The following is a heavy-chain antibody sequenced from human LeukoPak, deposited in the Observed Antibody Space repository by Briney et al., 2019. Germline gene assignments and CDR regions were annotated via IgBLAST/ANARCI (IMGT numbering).Heavy chain of an antibody. CDR3: ARVQYCSGGSCHNLRLFDQ. CDR1: GDSINSGENY. V-gene: IGHV4-30-4*08. J-gene: IGHJ4*02. CDR2: IYHSGTT. D-gene: IGHD2-15*01. Sequence: SETLSLTCTVSGDSINSGENYWSWIRQPPGKGLEWIGHIYHSGTTYYNPSVKSRMTISVDTSKNQFSLNLRSVTAVDTAVYYCARVQYCSGGSCHNLRLFDQWGQGTLVTVSS.